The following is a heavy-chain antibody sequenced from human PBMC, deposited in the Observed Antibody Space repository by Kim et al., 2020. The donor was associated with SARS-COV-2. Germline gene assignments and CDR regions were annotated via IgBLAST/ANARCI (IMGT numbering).Heavy chain of an antibody. V-gene: IGHV4-31*03. D-gene: IGHD5-12*01. J-gene: IGHJ4*02. Sequence: SETLSLTCTVSGGSISSGGYYWSWIRQHPGKGLEWIGYIYYSGSTYYNPSLKSRVTISVDTSKNQFSLKLSSVTAADTAVYYCARDGGYDSPPFDYWGQGTLVTVSS. CDR1: GGSISSGGYY. CDR2: IYYSGST. CDR3: ARDGGYDSPPFDY.